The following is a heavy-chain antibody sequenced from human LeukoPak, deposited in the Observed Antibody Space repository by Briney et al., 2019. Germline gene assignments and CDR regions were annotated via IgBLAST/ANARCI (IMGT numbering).Heavy chain of an antibody. J-gene: IGHJ6*02. CDR2: INPNSGGT. D-gene: IGHD3-10*01. CDR1: GYTFTGYY. Sequence: ASVKVSCKASGYTFTGYYMHWVRQAPGQGLEWMGWINPNSGGTNYAQKFQGWVTMTRDTSISTAYMELSRLRSDDTAVYYCARAGYYGSGSYYLKGPYYYYYSMDVWGQGTTVTVSS. CDR3: ARAGYYGSGSYYLKGPYYYYYSMDV. V-gene: IGHV1-2*04.